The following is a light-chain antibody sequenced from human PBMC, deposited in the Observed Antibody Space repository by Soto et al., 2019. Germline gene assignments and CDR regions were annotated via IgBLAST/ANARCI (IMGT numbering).Light chain of an antibody. V-gene: IGKV1-33*01. CDR3: QQSDNLPLT. Sequence: DFQMTQSPSSLSASVGDRVTITCRATQAIKNFLNWYQQKPGRAPKLLISDASTLQRGVPSRFSGSGSGTHFTFVISRVPPEDVGTYYCQQSDNLPLTFGQGTRLDIK. CDR2: DAS. CDR1: QAIKNF. J-gene: IGKJ5*01.